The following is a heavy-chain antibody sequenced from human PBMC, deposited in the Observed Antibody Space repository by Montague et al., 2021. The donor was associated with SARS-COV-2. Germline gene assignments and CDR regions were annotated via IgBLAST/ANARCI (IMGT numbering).Heavy chain of an antibody. V-gene: IGHV3-23*01. D-gene: IGHD1-26*01. CDR3: ARHFQSGSYGAYYYYGMDV. CDR2: IGDSGDST. Sequence: SLRLSCAASGFTFSSHAMSWVRQAPGRGLEWVSGIGDSGDSTYYADSVKGRFTISRDNSNNMPYLQMISLRVEDTAAYYCARHFQSGSYGAYYYYGMDVWGQGTTVTVSS. J-gene: IGHJ6*02. CDR1: GFTFSSHA.